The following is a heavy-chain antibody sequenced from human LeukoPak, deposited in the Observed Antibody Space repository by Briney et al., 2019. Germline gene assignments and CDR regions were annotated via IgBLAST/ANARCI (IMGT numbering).Heavy chain of an antibody. CDR1: GGSISSYY. J-gene: IGHJ4*02. D-gene: IGHD6-19*01. V-gene: IGHV4-4*07. CDR2: IYTSGST. Sequence: PSETLSLTCTVSGGSISSYYWSWLRQPAGKGLEWIGRIYTSGSTNYNPSLKSRVTMSVDTSKNQFSLKLSSVTAADTAVYYCARDWAGYSSGWLPFGYWGREPWSPSPQ. CDR3: ARDWAGYSSGWLPFGY.